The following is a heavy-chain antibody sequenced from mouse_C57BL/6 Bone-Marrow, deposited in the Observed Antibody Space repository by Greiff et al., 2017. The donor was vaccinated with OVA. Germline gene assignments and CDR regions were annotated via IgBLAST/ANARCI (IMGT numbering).Heavy chain of an antibody. D-gene: IGHD5-1*01. V-gene: IGHV5-4*01. CDR2: ISDGGSYT. Sequence: EVHLVESGGGLVKPGGSLKLSCAASGFTFSSYAMSWVRQTPEKRLEWVATISDGGSYTYYPANGKGRFTLSRDNDKNNLYLQMSHLKSEDTAMYYCAREYLYYVDYWGQGTTLTVSS. CDR1: GFTFSSYA. CDR3: AREYLYYVDY. J-gene: IGHJ2*01.